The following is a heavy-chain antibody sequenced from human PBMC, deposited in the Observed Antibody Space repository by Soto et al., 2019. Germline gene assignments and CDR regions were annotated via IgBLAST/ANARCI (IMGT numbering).Heavy chain of an antibody. CDR2: INPNSGGT. Sequence: GASVKVSCKASGYTFTGYYMHWVRQAPGQGLEWMGWINPNSGGTNYAQKFQGWVTMTRDTSISTAYMELSRLRSDDTAVYYCVRSGSLVAAAETDYYYGMDVWGQGTTVTVSS. CDR1: GYTFTGYY. D-gene: IGHD6-13*01. V-gene: IGHV1-2*04. CDR3: VRSGSLVAAAETDYYYGMDV. J-gene: IGHJ6*02.